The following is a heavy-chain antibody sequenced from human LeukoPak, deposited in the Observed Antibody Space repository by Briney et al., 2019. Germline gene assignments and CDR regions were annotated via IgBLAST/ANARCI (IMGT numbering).Heavy chain of an antibody. D-gene: IGHD4-11*01. CDR2: IILIFGTA. CDR1: GGTFSSYA. V-gene: IGHV1-69*13. Sequence: EASVKVSCKASGGTFSSYAISWVRQAPGQGLEWMGGIILIFGTADYAQKFQGRVTITADESTSTAYMELSRLRSEDTSVYYCARDQDSNYGQYYYMDVWGKGTTVTVSS. J-gene: IGHJ6*03. CDR3: ARDQDSNYGQYYYMDV.